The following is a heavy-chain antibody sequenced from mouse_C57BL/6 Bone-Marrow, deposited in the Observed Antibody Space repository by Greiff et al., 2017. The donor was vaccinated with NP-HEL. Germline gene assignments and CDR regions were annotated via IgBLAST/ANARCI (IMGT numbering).Heavy chain of an antibody. CDR1: GYTFTSYW. J-gene: IGHJ1*03. CDR2: IDPNSGGT. Sequence: VQLKESGAELVKPGASVKLSCKASGYTFTSYWMHWVKQRPGRGLEWIGRIDPNSGGTKSNEKFKSKATLTVDKPSSTAYMQLSSLTSEDSAVYYCARPHYYGSSPNWYFDVWGTGTTVTVSS. CDR3: ARPHYYGSSPNWYFDV. V-gene: IGHV1-72*01. D-gene: IGHD1-1*01.